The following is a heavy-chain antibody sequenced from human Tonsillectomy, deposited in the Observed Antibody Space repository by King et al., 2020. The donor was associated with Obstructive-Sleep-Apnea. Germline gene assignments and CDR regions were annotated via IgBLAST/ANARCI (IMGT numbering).Heavy chain of an antibody. CDR1: GFTFSDYY. CDR2: ISSRSGST. CDR3: ARVVTMVRRVIINYYFDY. Sequence: VQLVESGGGLVKPGGSLRLSCAASGFTFSDYYMSWIRQAPGKGLEWVSDISSRSGSTNYADSVKGRFTISRDNAKNSLYLQMNSLRAEDTAVYYCARVVTMVRRVIINYYFDYWGQGTLVTVSS. V-gene: IGHV3-11*06. J-gene: IGHJ4*02. D-gene: IGHD3-10*01.